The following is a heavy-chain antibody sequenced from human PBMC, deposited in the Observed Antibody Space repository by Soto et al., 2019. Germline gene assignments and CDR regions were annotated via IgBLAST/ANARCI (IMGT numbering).Heavy chain of an antibody. CDR2: IIPIFGTA. CDR3: ARPEPDYGDDYYYYGMDV. J-gene: IGHJ6*02. CDR1: GGTFSRYA. V-gene: IGHV1-69*13. Sequence: AVKVSCKACGGTFSRYAISWVRQAPGQGLEWMGGIIPIFGTANYAQKFQGRVTITADESTSTAYMELSSLRSEDTAVYYCARPEPDYGDDYYYYGMDVWGQGTTVTVSS. D-gene: IGHD4-17*01.